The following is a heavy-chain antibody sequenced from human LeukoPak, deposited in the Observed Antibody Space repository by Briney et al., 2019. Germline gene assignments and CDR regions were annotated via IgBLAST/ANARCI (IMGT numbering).Heavy chain of an antibody. V-gene: IGHV3-33*06. CDR3: AKNGPPYDSSGYWGGDFDY. Sequence: PGGSLRLSCAASGFTFSSYGMHWVRQAPGKGLEWLAVIWYDGSNKYYADSVKGRFTISRDNSKNTLYLQMNSLRAEDTAVYYCAKNGPPYDSSGYWGGDFDYWGQGTLVTVSS. CDR1: GFTFSSYG. D-gene: IGHD3-22*01. J-gene: IGHJ4*02. CDR2: IWYDGSNK.